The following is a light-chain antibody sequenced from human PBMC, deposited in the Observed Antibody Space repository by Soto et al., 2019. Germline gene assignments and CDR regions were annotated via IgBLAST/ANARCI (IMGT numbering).Light chain of an antibody. J-gene: IGLJ1*01. CDR2: QVS. CDR1: RNDVGGYNY. Sequence: QSVLTQPASVSGSPGQSITISCTGTRNDVGGYNYVSWYQHHPGKAPKLIISQVSNRPSGVSNRFSASKSGNTASLTISGLQAEDESDYYCSSYTNSSAFYVFGTGTKGTVL. V-gene: IGLV2-14*01. CDR3: SSYTNSSAFYV.